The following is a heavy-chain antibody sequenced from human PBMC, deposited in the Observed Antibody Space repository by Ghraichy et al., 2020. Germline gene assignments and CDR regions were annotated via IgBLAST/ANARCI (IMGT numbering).Heavy chain of an antibody. V-gene: IGHV4-59*01. CDR3: ATLSSNSYFWGGYYHNWFDP. CDR2: IYYSGST. CDR1: GGSISSYY. J-gene: IGHJ5*02. D-gene: IGHD3-3*01. Sequence: SETLSLTCTVSGGSISSYYWSWIRQPPGKGLEWIGYIYYSGSTNYNPYLKSRVTISVDTSKNQFSLKLSSVTAADTAVYYCATLSSNSYFWGGYYHNWFDPWGQGTLVTVSS.